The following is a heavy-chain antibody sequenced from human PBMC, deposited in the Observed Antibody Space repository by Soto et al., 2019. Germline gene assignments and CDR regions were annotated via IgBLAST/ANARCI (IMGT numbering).Heavy chain of an antibody. D-gene: IGHD3-9*01. CDR3: ARGSMYYYILTGAGDVLDI. V-gene: IGHV1-18*01. J-gene: IGHJ3*02. CDR2: ISAYNGNT. CDR1: GYTFTSYG. Sequence: ASVKVSCKASGYTFTSYGISWVRQAPGQGLEWMGWISAYNGNTNYAQKLQGRVTMTTDTSTSTAYMELRSLRSEDTAVYYCARGSMYYYILTGAGDVLDIWAQGSM.